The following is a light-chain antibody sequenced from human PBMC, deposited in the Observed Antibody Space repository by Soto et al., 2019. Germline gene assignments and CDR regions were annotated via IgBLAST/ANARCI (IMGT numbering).Light chain of an antibody. Sequence: QSALTQPASVSGSPGQSITISCTGTNSDVGGYNFVSWYQQHPGKAPKLMIYDVSNRPSGVSNRFSGSKSSNTASLNISGLQAEDEADYYCSSYTSSSIPYVFGIGTKLTVL. J-gene: IGLJ1*01. CDR3: SSYTSSSIPYV. CDR2: DVS. V-gene: IGLV2-14*01. CDR1: NSDVGGYNF.